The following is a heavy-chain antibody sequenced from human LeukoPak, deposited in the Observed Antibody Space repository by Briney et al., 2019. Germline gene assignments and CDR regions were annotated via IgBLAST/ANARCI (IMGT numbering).Heavy chain of an antibody. CDR1: GFTFSDYW. V-gene: IGHV3-7*01. CDR2: IKQDGSEK. D-gene: IGHD3-22*01. Sequence: GGSLRLSCAASGFTFSDYWMTWVRQAPGKGLEWVANIKQDGSEKDYVDSVEGRFTISRDNAKNSLYLQMDSLRVEDTAVYYCARKGGYSSGYYYWGQGTLVTVSS. J-gene: IGHJ4*02. CDR3: ARKGGYSSGYYY.